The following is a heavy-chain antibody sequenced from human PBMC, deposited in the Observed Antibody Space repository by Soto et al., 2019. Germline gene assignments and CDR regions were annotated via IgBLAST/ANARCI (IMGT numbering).Heavy chain of an antibody. CDR3: ARRYYYGSGSYYNRGTRNWFDP. V-gene: IGHV4-4*02. J-gene: IGHJ5*02. Sequence: SETLSLTCAVSGGSISSSNWWSWVRQPPGKGLEWIGEIYHSGSTNYNPSLKSRVTISVDKSKNQFSLKLSSVTAADTAVYYCARRYYYGSGSYYNRGTRNWFDPWGQGTLVTVSS. D-gene: IGHD3-10*01. CDR2: IYHSGST. CDR1: GGSISSSNW.